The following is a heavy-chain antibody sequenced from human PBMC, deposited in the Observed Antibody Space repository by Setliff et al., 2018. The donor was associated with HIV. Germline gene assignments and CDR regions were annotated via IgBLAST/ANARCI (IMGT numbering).Heavy chain of an antibody. D-gene: IGHD3-3*01. Sequence: PSETLSLTCTVSGGSISSSSYYWGWIRQPPGKGLEWIGSMYYSGSTYYNPSLKSRVTISVDTSKKQFSLRAEDTAVYYCARPGTRWSFDYWGQGILVTVSS. CDR2: MYYSGST. CDR3: ARPGTRWSFDY. J-gene: IGHJ4*02. CDR1: GGSISSSSYY. V-gene: IGHV4-39*01.